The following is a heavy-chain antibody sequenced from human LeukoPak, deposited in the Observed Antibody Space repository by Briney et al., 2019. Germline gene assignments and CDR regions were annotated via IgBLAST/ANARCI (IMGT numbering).Heavy chain of an antibody. J-gene: IGHJ4*02. D-gene: IGHD1-26*01. CDR3: AKDLLPLGSGSYNSDH. V-gene: IGHV3-23*01. CDR2: MCGSGLST. CDR1: GFTFGTHG. Sequence: GGSLRLSCAGSGFTFGTHGMNWVRQAPGKGLAWVSRMCGSGLSTSYADSVKGRFTISRDNSKNTVYLQMNSLRAEDTAVYYRAKDLLPLGSGSYNSDHWGQGTLVTVSS.